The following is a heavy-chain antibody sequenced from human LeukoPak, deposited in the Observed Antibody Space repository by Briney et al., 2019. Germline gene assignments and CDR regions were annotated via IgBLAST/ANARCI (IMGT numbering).Heavy chain of an antibody. Sequence: GGSLRLSCAASGFTFSGYAMSWVRQAPGKGLEWVSGISGSGARTYYADSVKGRFTISRDNSKNTLYLQMNSLRAEDTAVYYCARDLMGIAYRGAFYYWGQGTLVTVSS. D-gene: IGHD6-13*01. CDR2: ISGSGART. CDR1: GFTFSGYA. J-gene: IGHJ4*02. CDR3: ARDLMGIAYRGAFYY. V-gene: IGHV3-23*01.